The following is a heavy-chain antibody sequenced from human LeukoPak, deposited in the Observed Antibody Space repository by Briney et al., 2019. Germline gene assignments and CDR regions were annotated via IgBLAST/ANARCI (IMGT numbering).Heavy chain of an antibody. V-gene: IGHV4-61*03. J-gene: IGHJ6*03. CDR1: GYSISSGYY. CDR2: VDHTGST. CDR3: ARGRVSSSTWYSTYYYFFYMDF. Sequence: SETLSLTCTVSGYSISSGYYWGWIRQPPGKGLEWIGYVDHTGSTKFNPSLNGRVSISRDTSNNFFSLRLRSVTAADTAVYFCARGRVSSSTWYSTYYYFFYMDFWGKGTTVTVSS. D-gene: IGHD4-11*01.